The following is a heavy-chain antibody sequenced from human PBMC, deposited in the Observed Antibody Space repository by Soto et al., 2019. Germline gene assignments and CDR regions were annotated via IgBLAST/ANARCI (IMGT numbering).Heavy chain of an antibody. CDR2: ISYDGSNK. V-gene: IGHV3-30*18. D-gene: IGHD2-15*01. Sequence: QVQLVESGGGVVQPGRSLRLSCAASGFTFSSYGMHWVRQAPGKGLEWVAVISYDGSNKYYADSVKGRFTISRDNSTNTLYLQMNSVRAEDTAVYYCAKDMDIVVVVAAFDYWGQGTLVTVSS. J-gene: IGHJ4*02. CDR1: GFTFSSYG. CDR3: AKDMDIVVVVAAFDY.